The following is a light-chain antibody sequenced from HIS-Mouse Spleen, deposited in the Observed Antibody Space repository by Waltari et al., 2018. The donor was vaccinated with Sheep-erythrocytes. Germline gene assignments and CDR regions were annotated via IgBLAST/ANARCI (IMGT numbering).Light chain of an antibody. J-gene: IGLJ3*02. V-gene: IGLV2-23*01. CDR2: EGS. Sequence: QSALTQPRSVSGSPGQSVTISCTGTSSDVGGYNYVSWYQQYPGKAPKLMIYEGSKRPSGVSNRFSGSKSGNTASLTISGLQAEDEADYYCCSYAGSSTPWVFGGGTKLTVL. CDR3: CSYAGSSTPWV. CDR1: SSDVGGYNY.